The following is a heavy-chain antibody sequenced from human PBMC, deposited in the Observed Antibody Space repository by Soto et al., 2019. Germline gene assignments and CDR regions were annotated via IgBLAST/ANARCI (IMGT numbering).Heavy chain of an antibody. CDR3: ARTAVAGTDNWFDP. Sequence: PSETLSLTCAVSGGSISSSNWWSWVRQPPGKGLEWIGEIYHSGSTNYNPSLKSRVTISVDKSKNQFSLKLSSVTAADTAVYYCARTAVAGTDNWFDPWGQGTLVTVSS. CDR1: GGSISSSNW. D-gene: IGHD6-19*01. CDR2: IYHSGST. J-gene: IGHJ5*02. V-gene: IGHV4-4*02.